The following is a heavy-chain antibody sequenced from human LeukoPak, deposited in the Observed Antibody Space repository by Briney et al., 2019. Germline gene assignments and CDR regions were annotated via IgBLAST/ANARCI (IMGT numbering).Heavy chain of an antibody. D-gene: IGHD5-18*01. V-gene: IGHV4-61*01. CDR2: IYYSGST. J-gene: IGHJ3*02. CDR3: ASRGYSYGYAFDI. CDR1: GRSISSRTYY. Sequence: PSETLSLTCSVSGRSISSRTYYWSWIRQPPGKGLEWIGYIYYSGSTNYNPSLKSRVTISVDTSKNQFSLKLSSVTAADTAVYYCASRGYSYGYAFDIWGQGTMVTVSS.